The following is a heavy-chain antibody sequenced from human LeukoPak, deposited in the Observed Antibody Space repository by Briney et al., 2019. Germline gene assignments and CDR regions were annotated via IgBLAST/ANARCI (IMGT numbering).Heavy chain of an antibody. CDR3: ARDPRPVVYSKMGFDY. J-gene: IGHJ4*02. Sequence: GGSLRLSCAASGFTFSSSWMTWVRQAPGKGLEWVASINQDGGEIHYVDSVKGRFTISRDNAKNSLYLQMNSLRAEDTAVYYCARDPRPVVYSKMGFDYWGQGTLVTVSS. D-gene: IGHD2-15*01. CDR1: GFTFSSSW. V-gene: IGHV3-7*01. CDR2: INQDGGEI.